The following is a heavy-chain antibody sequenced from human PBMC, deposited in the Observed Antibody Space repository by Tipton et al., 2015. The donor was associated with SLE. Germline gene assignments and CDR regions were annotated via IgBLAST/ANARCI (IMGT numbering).Heavy chain of an antibody. D-gene: IGHD4-17*01. CDR2: IYNSGST. V-gene: IGHV4-59*01. Sequence: TLSLTCTVSGGSISSYYWSWIRQPPGKGLEWIGYIYNSGSTNYNPSLKSRVTISVDTSKNQFSLKLSSVTAADTAVYYCATMTTVTTGGYFDYWGQGTLVTVSS. J-gene: IGHJ4*02. CDR3: ATMTTVTTGGYFDY. CDR1: GGSISSYY.